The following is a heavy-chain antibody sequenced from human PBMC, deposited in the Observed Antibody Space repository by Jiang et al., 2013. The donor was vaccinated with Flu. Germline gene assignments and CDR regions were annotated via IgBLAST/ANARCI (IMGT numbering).Heavy chain of an antibody. CDR1: GDTFSYA. V-gene: IGHV1-69*06. CDR2: FIPIFETK. D-gene: IGHD5-18*01. Sequence: SGAEVKKPGSSVKVSCKVSGDTFSYAISWVRQAPGQGLEWMGGFIPIFETKSYAQKFQGRVTITADKSTSTVYMELTSLTSGDTAIYYCARETTGYSYGCMDVWGKGTTVIVSS. CDR3: ARETTGYSYGCMDV. J-gene: IGHJ6*03.